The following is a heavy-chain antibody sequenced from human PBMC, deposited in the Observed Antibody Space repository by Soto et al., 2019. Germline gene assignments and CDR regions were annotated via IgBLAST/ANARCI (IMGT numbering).Heavy chain of an antibody. CDR3: VKAGGWNWFDP. CDR2: ISPYTGDT. Sequence: QVQLVQSGAEVKKPGASVKVSCKASGYTFTDYGISWVRQAPGQGLEWMGWISPYTGDTKYPQRLKGRVTVTADTSTSTAYMELRSLKSDDTAVYYCVKAGGWNWFDPWGQGTLVSVSS. D-gene: IGHD6-19*01. CDR1: GYTFTDYG. V-gene: IGHV1-18*01. J-gene: IGHJ5*02.